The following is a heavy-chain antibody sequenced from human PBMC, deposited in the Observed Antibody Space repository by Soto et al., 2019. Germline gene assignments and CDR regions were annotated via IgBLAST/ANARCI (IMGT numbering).Heavy chain of an antibody. J-gene: IGHJ4*02. CDR1: GGSFSGYY. Sequence: SETLSLTCAVYGGSFSGYYWSWIRQPPGKGLEWIGEINHSGSTNYNPSLKSRVTISVDTPKNQFSLKLSSVTAADTAVYYCARGGRGIAAASSSYYWGQGTLVTVSS. CDR3: ARGGRGIAAASSSYY. CDR2: INHSGST. V-gene: IGHV4-34*01. D-gene: IGHD6-13*01.